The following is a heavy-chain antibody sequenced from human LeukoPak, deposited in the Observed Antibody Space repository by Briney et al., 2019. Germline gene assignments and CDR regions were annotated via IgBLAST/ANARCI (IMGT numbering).Heavy chain of an antibody. J-gene: IGHJ1*01. CDR1: GFTFSDHF. CDR2: IKTDGSEK. Sequence: GGSLRLSCVASGFTFSDHFMDWVRQAPGKGLQWVANIKTDGSEKYYVDSVKGRFTISRDNAKNSLYLQMNSLRAEDTAVYYCATYSSLNRREFQYWGQGTLLTVSS. D-gene: IGHD3-22*01. CDR3: ATYSSLNRREFQY. V-gene: IGHV3-7*01.